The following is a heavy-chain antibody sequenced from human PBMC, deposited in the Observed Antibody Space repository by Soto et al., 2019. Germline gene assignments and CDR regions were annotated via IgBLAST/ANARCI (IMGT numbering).Heavy chain of an antibody. CDR3: LICKDKDDSSFWHH. CDR1: DDSMRSGGYY. V-gene: IGHV4-31*04. CDR2: IHYSGPT. J-gene: IGHJ5*02. Sequence: QLRLQESGPGLVEPSQTLSLICSVSDDSMRSGGYYWTWIRQLPGKGLQWIGLIHYSGPTLYSPSLKSRVSISMEMSNNQFSLRLGSVTAADTAIYYCLICKDKDDSSFWHHWGQGTPVTVSS. D-gene: IGHD6-6*01.